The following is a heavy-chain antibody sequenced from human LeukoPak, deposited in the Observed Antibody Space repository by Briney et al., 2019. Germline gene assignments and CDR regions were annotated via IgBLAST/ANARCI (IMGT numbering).Heavy chain of an antibody. D-gene: IGHD1-26*01. CDR1: GGSISSYY. CDR3: ARTTLGVGATHYYYYMDV. V-gene: IGHV4-59*01. Sequence: SETLSLTCTVSGGSISSYYWSWIRQPPGKGLEWIGYIYYSGSTNYNPSLKSRVTISVDTSKNQFSLKLSSVTAADTAVYYCARTTLGVGATHYYYYMDVWGKGTTVTISS. CDR2: IYYSGST. J-gene: IGHJ6*03.